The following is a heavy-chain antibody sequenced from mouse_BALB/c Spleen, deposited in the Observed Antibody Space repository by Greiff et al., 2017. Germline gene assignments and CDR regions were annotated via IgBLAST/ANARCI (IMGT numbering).Heavy chain of an antibody. CDR2: IDTSDSYT. CDR1: GYTFTDYW. Sequence: QVQLQQPGAELVMPGASVKMSCKASGYTFTDYWMHWVKQRPGQGLEWIGAIDTSDSYTSYNQKFKGKATLTVDESSSTAYMQLSSLTSEDSAVYYCARSGYYGSPFAYWGQGTLVTVSA. J-gene: IGHJ3*01. V-gene: IGHV1-69*01. D-gene: IGHD1-1*01. CDR3: ARSGYYGSPFAY.